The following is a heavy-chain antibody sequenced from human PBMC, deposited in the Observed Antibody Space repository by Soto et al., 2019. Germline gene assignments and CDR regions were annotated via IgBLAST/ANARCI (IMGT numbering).Heavy chain of an antibody. D-gene: IGHD6-19*01. Sequence: EVQLVESGGGVVRPGGSLRLSCAASGFTFDDHGMTWVRQAPGKGLEWVSGITWNGATTGYADSVKGRFTISRDNAKNSLYLQMNSLRVEDTALYYCVRYGGVVVAVDAFDVWGQGTMVTVSS. CDR2: ITWNGATT. CDR1: GFTFDDHG. CDR3: VRYGGVVVAVDAFDV. J-gene: IGHJ3*01. V-gene: IGHV3-20*04.